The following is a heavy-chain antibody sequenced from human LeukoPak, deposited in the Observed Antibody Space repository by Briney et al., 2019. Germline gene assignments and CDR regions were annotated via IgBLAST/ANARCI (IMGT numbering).Heavy chain of an antibody. CDR2: ISGSGGST. D-gene: IGHD3-3*01. CDR1: GFTFSSYA. J-gene: IGHJ4*02. CDR3: AKDTHYDFWSGYPDY. V-gene: IGHV3-23*01. Sequence: PGGSLRLSCAASGFTFSSYAMSWVRQAPGKGLEWVSAISGSGGSTYYADSVKGRFTISRDNSKNTPYLQMNSLRAEDTAVYYCAKDTHYDFWSGYPDYWGQGTLVTVSS.